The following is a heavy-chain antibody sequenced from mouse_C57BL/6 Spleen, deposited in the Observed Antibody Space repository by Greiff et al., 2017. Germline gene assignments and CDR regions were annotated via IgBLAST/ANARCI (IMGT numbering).Heavy chain of an antibody. D-gene: IGHD2-5*01. V-gene: IGHV1-64*01. CDR2: IHPNSGSN. CDR1: GYTFTSYW. J-gene: IGHJ3*01. CDR3: ASAESYMNYVTWFAY. Sequence: QVQLQQPGAELVKPGASVKLSCKASGYTFTSYWMHWVKPRTGQGLEWIGMIHPNSGSNNYNEKFKSKATLTVDKSSRTAYMQLSTRTSEDSAVYYCASAESYMNYVTWFAYWGQGTLVTVSA.